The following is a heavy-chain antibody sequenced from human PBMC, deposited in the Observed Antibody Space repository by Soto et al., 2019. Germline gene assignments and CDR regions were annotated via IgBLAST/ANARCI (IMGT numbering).Heavy chain of an antibody. CDR2: ISYDGSNK. J-gene: IGHJ6*02. CDR1: GFTFSSYG. D-gene: IGHD6-19*01. Sequence: PGGSLRLSCAASGFTFSSYGMHWVRQAPGKGLEWVAVISYDGSNKYYADSVKGRFTISRDNSKNTLYLQMNSLRAEDTAVYYCAKDVSHSSGWYGDYYYGMDVWGQGTTVTVSS. V-gene: IGHV3-30*18. CDR3: AKDVSHSSGWYGDYYYGMDV.